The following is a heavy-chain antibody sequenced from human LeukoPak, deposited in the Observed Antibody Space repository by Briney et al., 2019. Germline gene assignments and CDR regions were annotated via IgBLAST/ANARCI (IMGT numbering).Heavy chain of an antibody. D-gene: IGHD4-17*01. CDR3: ARVIPGDPDFAYYCYGMDV. J-gene: IGHJ6*02. CDR2: ISYGGSNK. V-gene: IGHV3-30*04. Sequence: GRSLRLSCAASGFTFSSYAMHWVRQAPGKGLEWVAVISYGGSNKYYADSVKGRFTISRDNSKNTLYLQMNSLRAEDTAVYYCARVIPGDPDFAYYCYGMDVWGQGTTVTVSS. CDR1: GFTFSSYA.